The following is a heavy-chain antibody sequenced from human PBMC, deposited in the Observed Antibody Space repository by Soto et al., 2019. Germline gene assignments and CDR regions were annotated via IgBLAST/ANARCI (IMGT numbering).Heavy chain of an antibody. V-gene: IGHV4-39*01. CDR3: ARPTVTPPREYYFDY. CDR2: IYYSGST. D-gene: IGHD4-17*01. CDR1: GGSISSSSYY. Sequence: QLLESGPGLVKPSETLSLTCTVSGGSISSSSYYWGWIRQPPGKGLEWIGSIYYSGSTYYNPSLKSRVTISVDTSKNQFSLKLSSVTAADTAVYYCARPTVTPPREYYFDYWGQGTLVTVSS. J-gene: IGHJ4*02.